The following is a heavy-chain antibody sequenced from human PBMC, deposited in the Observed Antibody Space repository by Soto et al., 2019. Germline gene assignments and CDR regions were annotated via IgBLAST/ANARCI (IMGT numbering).Heavy chain of an antibody. Sequence: PGGSLRLSCGASGVNFGTYAIHWVRKAPGKGLQWGALIAYDGINTYYADSVKVRYTISRDNSENTLHLQMNSLRPEDTGVYFCGRVTPGNKLYYFSGLDVWGQGTSVTVSS. CDR1: GVNFGTYA. V-gene: IGHV3-30-3*01. CDR2: IAYDGINT. D-gene: IGHD1-1*01. CDR3: GRVTPGNKLYYFSGLDV. J-gene: IGHJ6*02.